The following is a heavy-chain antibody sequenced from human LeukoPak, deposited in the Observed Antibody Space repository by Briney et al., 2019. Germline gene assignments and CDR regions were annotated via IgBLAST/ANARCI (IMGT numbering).Heavy chain of an antibody. D-gene: IGHD6-6*01. CDR3: ASPSSTYEDAFDI. J-gene: IGHJ3*02. CDR2: IYYSGST. V-gene: IGHV4-59*01. Sequence: SETLSLTCTVSGGSISSYYWSWIRQPPRKGLEWIGYIYYSGSTNYNPSLKSRVTISVDTSKNQFSLKLSSVTAADTAVYYCASPSSTYEDAFDIWGQGTMVTVSS. CDR1: GGSISSYY.